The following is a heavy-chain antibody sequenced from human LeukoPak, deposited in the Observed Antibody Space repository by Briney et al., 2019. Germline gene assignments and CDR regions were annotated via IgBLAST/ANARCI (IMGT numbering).Heavy chain of an antibody. CDR2: ISSEGGST. CDR1: GFSFSPYA. CDR3: ARDSGSDGYNDYFDS. J-gene: IGHJ4*02. V-gene: IGHV3-64*01. Sequence: GGSLRLSCAASGFSFSPYAMHWVRQAPGKGLEYVSGISSEGGSTYYANSVKGRFTISRDNSKKTLFLQMGSLRAEDMAVYYCARDSGSDGYNDYFDSWGQGTLVTVSS. D-gene: IGHD5-24*01.